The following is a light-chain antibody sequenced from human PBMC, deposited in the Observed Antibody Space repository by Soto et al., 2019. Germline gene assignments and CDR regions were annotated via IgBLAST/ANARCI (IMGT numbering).Light chain of an antibody. CDR1: QSGLANY. J-gene: IGKJ1*01. V-gene: IGKV3-20*01. CDR2: RTS. CDR3: QRYGSWWT. Sequence: EIVLTQSPGTLSLSPGERATLSCRASQSGLANYIAWYQQKPGQAPRLLIYRTSHRATGIPYRFSGSGSGTDFTLSISRLEPEDFAVYYCQRYGSWWTFGQGTKVEIK.